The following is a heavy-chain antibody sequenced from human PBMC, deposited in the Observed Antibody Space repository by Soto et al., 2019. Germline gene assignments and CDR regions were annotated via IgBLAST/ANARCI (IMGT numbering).Heavy chain of an antibody. V-gene: IGHV4-30-2*01. CDR1: GGSISSGGYS. Sequence: QLQLQESGSGLVKPSQTLSLTCAGSGGSISSGGYSWSWIRQPPGKGLEWIGYIYHSGSTYYNQSLKSRVNISVDRYKNQVSLKLSSVTEADTAVYYCARGMNTVTTFDYWGQGTLVTVSS. CDR2: IYHSGST. J-gene: IGHJ4*02. CDR3: ARGMNTVTTFDY. D-gene: IGHD4-17*01.